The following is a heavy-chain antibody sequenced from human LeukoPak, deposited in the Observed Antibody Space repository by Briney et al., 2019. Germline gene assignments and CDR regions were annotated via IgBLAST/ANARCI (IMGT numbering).Heavy chain of an antibody. CDR3: ARDRALYDSRRGYYYTEDDY. CDR1: GFTFSDYY. V-gene: IGHV3-7*01. CDR2: INQDGSEK. Sequence: GGPLRLSCAASGFTFSDYYMSWIRQAPGKGLEWVANINQDGSEKYYVDSVKGRFTISRDNAKSSLYLQMNSLRADDTAVYYCARDRALYDSRRGYYYTEDDYWGQGTLVTVSS. D-gene: IGHD3-22*01. J-gene: IGHJ4*02.